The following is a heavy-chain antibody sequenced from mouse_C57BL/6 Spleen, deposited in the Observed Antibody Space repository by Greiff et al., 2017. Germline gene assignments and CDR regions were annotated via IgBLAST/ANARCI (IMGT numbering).Heavy chain of an antibody. CDR1: GYSITSGYY. J-gene: IGHJ2*01. CDR2: ISYDGSN. V-gene: IGHV3-6*01. CDR3: ARAGGTLYYFDY. Sequence: EVQLQESGPGLVKPSQSLSLTCSVTGYSITSGYYWNWIRQFPGNKLEWMGYISYDGSNNYNPSLKNRISITRDTSKNQFFLKLNSVTTEDTATYYCARAGGTLYYFDYWGQGTTLTVSS. D-gene: IGHD1-1*01.